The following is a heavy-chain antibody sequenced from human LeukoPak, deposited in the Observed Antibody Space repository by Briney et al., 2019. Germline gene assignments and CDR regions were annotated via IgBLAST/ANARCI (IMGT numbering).Heavy chain of an antibody. V-gene: IGHV4-34*01. D-gene: IGHD3-16*01. CDR1: GFTFGDYA. CDR2: INHSGST. J-gene: IGHJ6*03. CDR3: ARERGGSKLSGLYGRDYYYMDI. Sequence: GSLRLSCTASGFTFGDYAMSWIRQPPGKGLEWIGEINHSGSTNYNPSLKSRVTISVATSKNQFSLKLSSVTAADTAVYFCARERGGSKLSGLYGRDYYYMDIWGKGTTVTVSS.